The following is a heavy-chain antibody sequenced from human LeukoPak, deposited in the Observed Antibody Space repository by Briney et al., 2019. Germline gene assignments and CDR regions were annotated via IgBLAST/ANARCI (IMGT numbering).Heavy chain of an antibody. CDR1: GGSISSYY. CDR2: IYYSGST. Sequence: TSETLSLTCTVSGGSISSYYWSWIRQPPGKGLEWIGYIYYSGSTNYNPSLKSRVTISVDTSKNQFSLKLSSVTAADTAVYYCARALSLYYYYYMDVWGKGPRSPSP. V-gene: IGHV4-59*01. CDR3: ARALSLYYYYYMDV. J-gene: IGHJ6*03.